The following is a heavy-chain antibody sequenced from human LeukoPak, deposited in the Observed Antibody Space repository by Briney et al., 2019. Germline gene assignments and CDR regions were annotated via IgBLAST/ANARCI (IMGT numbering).Heavy chain of an antibody. Sequence: PSETLSLTCTVSGGSISSGSYYWSWIRQPAGKGLEWIGRIYTGGSTNYNPSLKSRVTISVDTSKNQFSLKLSSVTAADTAVYYCARVVRVVVVAATRGYYYYYMDVWGKGTTVTVSS. CDR1: GGSISSGSYY. J-gene: IGHJ6*03. D-gene: IGHD2-15*01. V-gene: IGHV4-61*02. CDR2: IYTGGST. CDR3: ARVVRVVVVAATRGYYYYYMDV.